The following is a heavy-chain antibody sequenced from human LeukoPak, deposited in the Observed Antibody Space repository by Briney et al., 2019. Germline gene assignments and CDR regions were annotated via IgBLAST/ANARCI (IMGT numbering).Heavy chain of an antibody. Sequence: PGGSLRLSCVVSGFTFSSYAMSWVRQAPGKGLEWVSGISGSGGSTYYADSVKGRFTISRDNAKNSLYLQMNSLRAEDTAVYYCAELGITMIGGVWGKGTTVTISS. CDR1: GFTFSSYA. V-gene: IGHV3-23*01. CDR3: AELGITMIGGV. J-gene: IGHJ6*04. CDR2: ISGSGGST. D-gene: IGHD3-10*02.